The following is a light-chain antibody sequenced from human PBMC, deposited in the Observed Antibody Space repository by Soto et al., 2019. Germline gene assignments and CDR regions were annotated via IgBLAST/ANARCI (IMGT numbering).Light chain of an antibody. CDR1: QDISVY. CDR3: QKFNTAHLT. Sequence: DIQMTQSPSSLSASVGDRVTITCRASQDISVYLAWYQQKPGKVPKLLIYSASTLQSGVPSRFSGSGSGTDFTITISSLQPEDVATYYCQKFNTAHLTFGQGTQLEIK. J-gene: IGKJ5*01. CDR2: SAS. V-gene: IGKV1-27*01.